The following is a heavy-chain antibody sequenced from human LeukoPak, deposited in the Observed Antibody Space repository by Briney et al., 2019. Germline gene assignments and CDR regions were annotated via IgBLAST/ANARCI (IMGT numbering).Heavy chain of an antibody. D-gene: IGHD3-3*01. V-gene: IGHV3-48*03. J-gene: IGHJ3*02. Sequence: GGSLRLPCAASGFTFSSYEMNWVRQAPGKGLEWISHISSSGSRIYYADSVKGRFTISRDNAKNSLYLQMNGLRVEDTAVYYCARGNWIGAFDIWGQGTMVTVSS. CDR1: GFTFSSYE. CDR2: ISSSGSRI. CDR3: ARGNWIGAFDI.